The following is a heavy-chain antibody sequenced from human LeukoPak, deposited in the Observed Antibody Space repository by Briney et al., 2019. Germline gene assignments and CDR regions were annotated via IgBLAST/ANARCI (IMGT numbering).Heavy chain of an antibody. CDR1: GGTFISYA. V-gene: IGHV1-69*04. Sequence: SVKVSCKASGGTFISYAISWVRQAPGQGLEWMGRIIPILGIANYAQKFQGRVTITADKSTSTAYMELSSLRSEDTAVYYCASLEMYSYGSYYYYGMDVWGQGTTVTVSS. CDR3: ASLEMYSYGSYYYYGMDV. D-gene: IGHD5-18*01. CDR2: IIPILGIA. J-gene: IGHJ6*02.